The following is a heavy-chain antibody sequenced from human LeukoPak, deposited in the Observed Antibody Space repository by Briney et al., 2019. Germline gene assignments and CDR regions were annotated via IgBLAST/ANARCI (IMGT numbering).Heavy chain of an antibody. CDR1: GFTFSSYA. Sequence: GGSLRLSCAASGFTFSSYAMDWVRQAPGKGLEWVTIISYDGSNKYYADYVKGRFTISRDNSKNTLYLQMNRLRPEDAAVYYCAKAPVTTCRGAYCYPFDYWGQGTLVTVSS. V-gene: IGHV3-30*04. CDR2: ISYDGSNK. CDR3: AKAPVTTCRGAYCYPFDY. D-gene: IGHD2-21*01. J-gene: IGHJ4*02.